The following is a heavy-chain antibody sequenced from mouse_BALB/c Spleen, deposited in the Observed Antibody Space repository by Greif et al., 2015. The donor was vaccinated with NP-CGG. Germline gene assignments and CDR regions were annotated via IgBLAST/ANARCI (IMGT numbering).Heavy chain of an antibody. CDR1: GYTFTSYY. D-gene: IGHD2-10*02. CDR2: INPTNGDT. Sequence: VQLQQSGAELVKPGASVKLSCKASGYTFTSYYVYWVKQRPGQGPEWIGEINPTNGDTKFNEKFKSKAKLTVDKSSSTAYMQLSSLTSEDSAVYYCARSGYGNYFDYWGQGTTLTVSS. V-gene: IGHV1S81*02. J-gene: IGHJ2*01. CDR3: ARSGYGNYFDY.